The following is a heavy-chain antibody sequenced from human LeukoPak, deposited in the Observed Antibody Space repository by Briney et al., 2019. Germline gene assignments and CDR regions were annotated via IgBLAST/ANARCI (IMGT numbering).Heavy chain of an antibody. Sequence: PGGSLRLSCAASGFSFRGYYMSWIRQAPGKGLEWVAYISDSGSYTNHADSVRGRFTISRDNAKKSLFLQMINPRADDTAVYFCARTVGRGPGGHFDYWGQGALVTVSS. CDR2: ISDSGSYT. D-gene: IGHD4-23*01. J-gene: IGHJ4*02. V-gene: IGHV3-11*03. CDR1: GFSFRGYY. CDR3: ARTVGRGPGGHFDY.